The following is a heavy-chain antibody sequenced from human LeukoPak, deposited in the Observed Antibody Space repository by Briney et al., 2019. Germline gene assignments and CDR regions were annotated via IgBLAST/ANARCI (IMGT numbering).Heavy chain of an antibody. CDR1: RYTFTSHA. J-gene: IGHJ4*02. D-gene: IGHD5-24*01. V-gene: IGHV1-3*04. CDR3: ARDSYPHVEMATMRMDY. Sequence: ASVKVSCKASRYTFTSHAIHWVRQAPGQRLESIVWITTDNGNTKYSQKFQGRVTITRDTSASTAYMELSSLRSEDTAVYYCARDSYPHVEMATMRMDYWGQGTLVTVSS. CDR2: ITTDNGNT.